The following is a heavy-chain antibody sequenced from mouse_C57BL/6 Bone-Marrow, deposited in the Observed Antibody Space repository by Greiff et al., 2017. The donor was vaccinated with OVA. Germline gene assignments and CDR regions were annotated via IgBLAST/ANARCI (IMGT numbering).Heavy chain of an antibody. Sequence: VQLQQPGAELVKPGASVKLSCKASGYTFTSYWMQWVKQRPGQGLEWIGEIDPSDSYTNYNQKFKGKATLTVDTSSSTAYMQLSSLTSEDSAVYYCARVTTVGAYWGQGTLVTVSA. V-gene: IGHV1-50*01. J-gene: IGHJ3*01. D-gene: IGHD1-1*01. CDR2: IDPSDSYT. CDR3: ARVTTVGAY. CDR1: GYTFTSYW.